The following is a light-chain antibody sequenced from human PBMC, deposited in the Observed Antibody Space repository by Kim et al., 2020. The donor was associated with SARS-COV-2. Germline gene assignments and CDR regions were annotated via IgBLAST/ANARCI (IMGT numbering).Light chain of an antibody. CDR1: SSDFGPYYY. CDR3: TSYAGNNIWV. V-gene: IGLV2-8*01. J-gene: IGLJ3*02. Sequence: GQSVTISCTGTSSDFGPYYYVSWYQQHPGKAPKLLIYDVTKRPSWVPDRFSGSKSGNTASLTVSGLQADDEADYFCTSYAGNNIWVFGGGTQLTVL. CDR2: DVT.